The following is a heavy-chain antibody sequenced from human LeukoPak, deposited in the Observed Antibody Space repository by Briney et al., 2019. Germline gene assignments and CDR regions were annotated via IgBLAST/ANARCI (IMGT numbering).Heavy chain of an antibody. Sequence: GASVKVSCKASGYTFTSYDINWVRQAPGQGLEWMGWMNPNSGNTGYAQKFQGRVTMTRNTSISTAYMELSSLRSEDTAVYYCARGDCSSTSCRPFDPWGQGTLVTVSS. CDR3: ARGDCSSTSCRPFDP. D-gene: IGHD2-2*01. V-gene: IGHV1-8*01. CDR1: GYTFTSYD. J-gene: IGHJ5*02. CDR2: MNPNSGNT.